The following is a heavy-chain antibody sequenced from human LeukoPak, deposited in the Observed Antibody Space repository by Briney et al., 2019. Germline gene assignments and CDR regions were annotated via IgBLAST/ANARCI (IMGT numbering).Heavy chain of an antibody. CDR1: GYTLTSYY. CDR2: INPSGGST. CDR3: ARDRGTGDFWSGYYFGEDYYYGMDV. Sequence: ASVKVSCKASGYTLTSYYMHWVRQAPGQGLEWMGIINPSGGSTSYAQKFQGRVTMTRDTSTSTVYMELSSLRSEDTAVYYCARDRGTGDFWSGYYFGEDYYYGMDVWGQGTTVTVSS. J-gene: IGHJ6*02. D-gene: IGHD3-3*01. V-gene: IGHV1-46*01.